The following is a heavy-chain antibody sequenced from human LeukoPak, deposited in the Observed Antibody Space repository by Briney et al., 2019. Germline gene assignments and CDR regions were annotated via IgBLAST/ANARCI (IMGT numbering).Heavy chain of an antibody. D-gene: IGHD3-9*01. J-gene: IGHJ5*02. CDR3: ARDYDVLTAYPPTQLFDP. V-gene: IGHV4-34*01. CDR1: GGSFSGYY. CDR2: INHSGST. Sequence: PSETLSLTCAVYGGSFSGYYWSWLRQPPGKGLEWIGEINHSGSTNYNPSLKSRVTISVDTSKNQFSLKLNSVTAADTAVYYCARDYDVLTAYPPTQLFDPWGQGTLVTVSS.